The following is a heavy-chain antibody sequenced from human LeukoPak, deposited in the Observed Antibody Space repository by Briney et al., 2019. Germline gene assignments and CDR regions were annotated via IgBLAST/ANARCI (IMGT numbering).Heavy chain of an antibody. Sequence: ASVTVSFKSSGYTFTSYDINWVRQATGQGREWMGWMNTNSGNTGYAQKFQGRVTMTRNTSISTAYTEMSSLRAEDTAVYYCARGRGATTVFDYWGQGTLVTVSS. V-gene: IGHV1-8*01. CDR1: GYTFTSYD. CDR2: MNTNSGNT. J-gene: IGHJ4*02. D-gene: IGHD5-12*01. CDR3: ARGRGATTVFDY.